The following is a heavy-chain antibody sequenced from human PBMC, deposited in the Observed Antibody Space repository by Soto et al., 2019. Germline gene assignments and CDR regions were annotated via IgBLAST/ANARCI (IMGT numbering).Heavy chain of an antibody. D-gene: IGHD3-22*01. CDR1: GFSLSTTGVG. V-gene: IGHV2-5*02. CDR2: IYWDDDK. Sequence: QITLKESGPTLVKPTQTLTLTCTLSGFSLSTTGVGVGWIRQPPGKAPEWLALIYWDDDKRYSPSLSGRLTITKDTSKNQVVLTMTNMEPVDTATYYCANRHPGVEHYYDYWGQGTRVTVSS. CDR3: ANRHPGVEHYYDY. J-gene: IGHJ4*02.